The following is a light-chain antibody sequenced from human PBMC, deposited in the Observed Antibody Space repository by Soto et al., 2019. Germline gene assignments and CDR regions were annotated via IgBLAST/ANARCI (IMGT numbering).Light chain of an antibody. CDR3: TSYSGSNTPYV. J-gene: IGLJ1*01. CDR2: EVT. Sequence: QSALTQPPSASGSPGQSVTISCTGTSSDVGGYNYVSWYQHHPGKAPKLMISEVTNRPSGVPDRFSGSKSGNTASLPVFCLQAEDEADYFCTSYSGSNTPYVFGTGTKVTGL. CDR1: SSDVGGYNY. V-gene: IGLV2-8*01.